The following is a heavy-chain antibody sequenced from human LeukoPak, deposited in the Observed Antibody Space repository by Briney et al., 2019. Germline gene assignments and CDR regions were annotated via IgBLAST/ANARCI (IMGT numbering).Heavy chain of an antibody. V-gene: IGHV3-23*01. CDR1: GFTFSNYA. D-gene: IGHD4-17*01. CDR2: ISGGGENT. J-gene: IGHJ4*02. CDR3: AKRPQVTTSPFDY. Sequence: PGGSLRLSCAASGFTFSNYAMSWARQAPGRGLEWVAAISGGGENTYYVDSVKGRFTISRDNSKNTLYLQMNSLRAEDTAVYYCAKRPQVTTSPFDYWGQGTLVTVST.